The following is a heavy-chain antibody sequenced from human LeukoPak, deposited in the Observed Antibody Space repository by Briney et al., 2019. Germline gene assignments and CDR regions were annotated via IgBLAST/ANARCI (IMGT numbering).Heavy chain of an antibody. CDR3: ARRLGYYYDSSGGFDY. J-gene: IGHJ4*02. D-gene: IGHD3-22*01. CDR1: GGSFSGNF. CDR2: IEHSGST. V-gene: IGHV4-34*01. Sequence: PSETLSLTCAVYGGSFSGNFWSWIRQPPGRGLEWIGEIEHSGSTKLNPSLKSRVTISVDTSKNQFSLKLSSVTAADTAVYYCARRLGYYYDSSGGFDYWGQGTLVTVSS.